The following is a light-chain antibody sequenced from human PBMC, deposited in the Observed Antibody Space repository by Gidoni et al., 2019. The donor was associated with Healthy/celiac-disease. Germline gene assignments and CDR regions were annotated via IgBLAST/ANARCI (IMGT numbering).Light chain of an antibody. CDR3: QQLNSYPRIT. Sequence: DIQLTQSPSFLSASVGDRVTITCRGSQGISSYLAWYQQKPGKAPKLLIYAASTLQSGVPSRFSGSGSGTEFTLTISSLQPEDFATYYCQQLNSYPRITFGQGTRLEIK. J-gene: IGKJ5*01. V-gene: IGKV1-9*01. CDR2: AAS. CDR1: QGISSY.